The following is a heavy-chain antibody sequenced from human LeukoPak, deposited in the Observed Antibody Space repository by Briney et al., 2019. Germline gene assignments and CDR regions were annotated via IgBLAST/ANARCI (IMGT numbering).Heavy chain of an antibody. Sequence: KPSETLSLTCTVSGGSISSYYWSWIRQPPGKGLEWIGYIYYSGSTNYNPSLKSRVTISVDTSKNQFSLKLSSVTAADTAVYYCARHYGRHYSPMLRVDYWGQGTLVTVSS. J-gene: IGHJ4*02. CDR2: IYYSGST. CDR3: ARHYGRHYSPMLRVDY. CDR1: GGSISSYY. V-gene: IGHV4-59*08. D-gene: IGHD3-10*01.